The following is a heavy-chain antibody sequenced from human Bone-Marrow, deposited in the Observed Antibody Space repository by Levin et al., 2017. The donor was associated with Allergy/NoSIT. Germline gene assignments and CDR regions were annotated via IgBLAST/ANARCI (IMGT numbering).Heavy chain of an antibody. D-gene: IGHD3-3*01. CDR2: LYYSAST. CDR3: WARRDFWSSPVDY. CDR1: ADSITTYY. J-gene: IGHJ4*02. Sequence: GSLRLSCNVSADSITTYYWSWIRQPPGKGLEWIGYLYYSASTNYNSSLQNRVTMSPDTSKNHFSLKLASGTAADTAASYCWARRDFWSSPVDYWGQGILVSVSS. V-gene: IGHV4-59*01.